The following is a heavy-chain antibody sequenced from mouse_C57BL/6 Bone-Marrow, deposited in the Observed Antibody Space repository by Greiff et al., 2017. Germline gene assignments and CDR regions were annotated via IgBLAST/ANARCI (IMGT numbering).Heavy chain of an antibody. V-gene: IGHV14-4*01. CDR3: TTGYDGPWFAY. CDR1: GFNIKDDY. J-gene: IGHJ3*01. Sequence: EVQGVESGAELVRPGASVKLSCTASGFNIKDDYMHWVKQRPEQGLEWIGWIDPENGDTEYASKFQGKATITADTSSNPAYLQLSSLTSEDTAVYYCTTGYDGPWFAYWGQGTLVTVSA. D-gene: IGHD2-12*01. CDR2: IDPENGDT.